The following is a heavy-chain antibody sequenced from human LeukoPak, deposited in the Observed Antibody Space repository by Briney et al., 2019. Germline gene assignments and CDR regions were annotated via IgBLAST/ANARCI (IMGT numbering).Heavy chain of an antibody. CDR1: NDSISSYY. Sequence: SETLSLTCTVSNDSISSYYWSWIRQPPGKGLEWIGCISYSGSTNYNPSLKSRFTISVDASQNQISLKLSSVTAADTAVYYCARKYYYDTRGYWVSDAFDMWGQGTMVTVSS. J-gene: IGHJ3*02. D-gene: IGHD3-22*01. V-gene: IGHV4-59*01. CDR3: ARKYYYDTRGYWVSDAFDM. CDR2: ISYSGST.